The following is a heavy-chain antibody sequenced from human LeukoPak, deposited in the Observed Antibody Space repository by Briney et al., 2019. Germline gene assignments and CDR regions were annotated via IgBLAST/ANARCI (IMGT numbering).Heavy chain of an antibody. CDR2: ISGSGSST. D-gene: IGHD1-26*01. CDR1: GFTFSSYA. J-gene: IGHJ3*02. V-gene: IGHV3-23*01. CDR3: AKDSRYSGNYKAFDN. Sequence: GGSLRLSCAASGFTFSSYAMSWVRQAPGKGLKWVSGISGSGSSTNYADSVKGRFTISKDNSKNTLYLQMNSLRAEDTAVFYCAKDSRYSGNYKAFDNWGPGTMVTVSS.